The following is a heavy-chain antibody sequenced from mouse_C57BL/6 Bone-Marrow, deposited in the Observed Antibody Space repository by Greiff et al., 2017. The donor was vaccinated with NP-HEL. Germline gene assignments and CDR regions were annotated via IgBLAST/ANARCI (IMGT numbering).Heavy chain of an antibody. J-gene: IGHJ1*03. D-gene: IGHD1-1*01. V-gene: IGHV5-4*01. CDR2: ISDGGSYT. Sequence: EVKLQESGGGLVKPGGSLKLSCAASGFTFSSYAMSWVRQTPEKRLEWVATISDGGSYTYYPDNVKGRFTITRDNAKNNLYLQMSHLKAEDTAMYYCARDSATVVDWYFDVWGTGTTVTVSS. CDR3: ARDSATVVDWYFDV. CDR1: GFTFSSYA.